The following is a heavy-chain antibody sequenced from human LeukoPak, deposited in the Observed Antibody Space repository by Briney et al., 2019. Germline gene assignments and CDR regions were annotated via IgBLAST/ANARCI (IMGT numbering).Heavy chain of an antibody. V-gene: IGHV1-46*01. CDR1: GYTFTSYY. CDR3: ARDFRDCSRTSCYAGSDY. D-gene: IGHD2-2*01. CDR2: INPSGGST. J-gene: IGHJ4*02. Sequence: GASVKVSCKASGYTFTSYYMHWVRQAPGQGLEWMGIINPSGGSTSYAQKFRGRVTMTRDTSTSTVYMELSSLRSEDTAVYYCARDFRDCSRTSCYAGSDYWGQGTLVTVSS.